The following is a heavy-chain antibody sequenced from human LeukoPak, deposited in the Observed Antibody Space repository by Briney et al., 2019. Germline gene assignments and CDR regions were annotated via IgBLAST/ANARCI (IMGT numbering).Heavy chain of an antibody. CDR3: ARHRVDYGGNGDVFDI. CDR2: IFRGDSDI. CDR1: GYSFTSYW. V-gene: IGHV5-51*01. D-gene: IGHD4-23*01. Sequence: GESLKISCKGSGYSFTSYWIGWVRQMPGKGLEWMGIIFRGDSDIRYSPSFQGQVTMSVDKSINTAYLQWSSLKASDTAMYYCARHRVDYGGNGDVFDIWGQGTMVTVSS. J-gene: IGHJ3*02.